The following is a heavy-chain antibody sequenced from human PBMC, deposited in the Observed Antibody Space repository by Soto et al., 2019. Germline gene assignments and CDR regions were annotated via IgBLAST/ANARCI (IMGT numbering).Heavy chain of an antibody. CDR2: IYYSGST. CDR3: ARGRLDDFWSGYYYGMDV. Sequence: SETLSLTCTVSGGSVSSGSYYWSWIRRPPGKGLEWIGYIYYSGSTNYNPSLKSRVTISVDTSKNQFSLKLSSVTAADTAVYYCARGRLDDFWSGYYYGMDVWGQGTTVTVSS. J-gene: IGHJ6*02. D-gene: IGHD3-3*01. V-gene: IGHV4-61*01. CDR1: GGSVSSGSYY.